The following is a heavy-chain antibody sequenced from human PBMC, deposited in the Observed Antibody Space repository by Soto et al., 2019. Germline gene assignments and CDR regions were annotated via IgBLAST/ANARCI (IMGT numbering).Heavy chain of an antibody. CDR1: GGTXTSYA. J-gene: IGHJ6*02. CDR2: IIPIFGTA. D-gene: IGHD5-12*01. V-gene: IGHV1-69*13. Sequence: SXKVSFKASGGTXTSYAIDLVRQAPGQGLEWMGGIIPIFGTANYAQKFQGRVTITADESTSTAYMELSSLRSEDTAVYYCARLRGPDYYYGMDVWGQGTTVTVSS. CDR3: ARLRGPDYYYGMDV.